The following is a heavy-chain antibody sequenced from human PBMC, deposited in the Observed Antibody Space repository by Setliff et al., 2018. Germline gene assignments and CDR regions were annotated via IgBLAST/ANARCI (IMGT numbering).Heavy chain of an antibody. Sequence: GASVKVSCKASGYTFTSYDINWVRQAPGQGLEWMGGIIPMFGTANYAQKFQGRVTITADESTSTAYMELSSLRSEDTAVYYCAARCSSTSCRYYYGSGSSVPFDYWGQGTLVTVSS. V-gene: IGHV1-69*13. CDR2: IIPMFGTA. CDR3: AARCSSTSCRYYYGSGSSVPFDY. D-gene: IGHD3-10*01. J-gene: IGHJ4*02. CDR1: GYTFTSYD.